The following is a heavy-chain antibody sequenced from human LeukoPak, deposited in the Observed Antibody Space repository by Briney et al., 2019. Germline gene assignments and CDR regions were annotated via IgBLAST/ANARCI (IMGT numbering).Heavy chain of an antibody. V-gene: IGHV3-30*03. Sequence: PGGSLRLSCAASGFTFSDYNMHWVRQAPGKGLEWMAVISYHGINEYYADSVKGRFTISRDNSKNTLYLQMNSLRAEDTAVYYCARGPEVATGEEFDYWGQGTLVTVSS. J-gene: IGHJ4*02. CDR3: ARGPEVATGEEFDY. CDR1: GFTFSDYN. D-gene: IGHD5-12*01. CDR2: ISYHGINE.